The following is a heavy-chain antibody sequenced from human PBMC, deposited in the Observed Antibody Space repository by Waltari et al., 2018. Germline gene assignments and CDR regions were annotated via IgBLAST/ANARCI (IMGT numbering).Heavy chain of an antibody. CDR2: TYYRSKLYR. J-gene: IGHJ4*02. CDR1: GDSVSSNNAA. Sequence: QVQLQQSGPGLVKHSQTLSLTCAISGDSVSSNNAAWNWIRQSPSRGLEWLGRTYYRSKLYRAYAPSVKSRITLNPDTSKPQFSLHLNSVPPEDTAVYYCASCPSPLDYCGPLTLVTVSS. CDR3: ASCPSPLDY. V-gene: IGHV6-1*01.